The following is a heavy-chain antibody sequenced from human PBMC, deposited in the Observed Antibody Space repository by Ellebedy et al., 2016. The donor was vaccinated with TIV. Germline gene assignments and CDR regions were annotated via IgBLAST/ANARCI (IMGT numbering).Heavy chain of an antibody. Sequence: MPSETLSLTCTVSGASIGSYYWSWIRQAPGKGLEWIGYFYSLGRTYYNPSLKSRVTISVDTSKRQFSLQVTSVTAADTAVYFCARRSTYYNGFDVWGQGTTVSVSS. CDR1: GASIGSYY. CDR2: FYSLGRT. CDR3: ARRSTYYNGFDV. V-gene: IGHV4-59*08. J-gene: IGHJ6*02. D-gene: IGHD6-13*01.